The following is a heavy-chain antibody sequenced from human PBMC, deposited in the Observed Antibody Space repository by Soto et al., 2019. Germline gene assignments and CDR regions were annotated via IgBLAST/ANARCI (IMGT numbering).Heavy chain of an antibody. Sequence: QVQLQESGPGLVKPSETLSLTCTVSGGSVSSLGYQWSWIRLPPGKGLDWIGYSSHRGFDNFNPSLKSRDPLSVDTSKNQSSLKLSSVNAADTAVYYCARDRQGSLDYWGQGSLVTVSS. CDR2: SSHRGFD. CDR1: GGSVSSLGYQ. J-gene: IGHJ4*02. CDR3: ARDRQGSLDY. D-gene: IGHD3-16*01. V-gene: IGHV4-61*08.